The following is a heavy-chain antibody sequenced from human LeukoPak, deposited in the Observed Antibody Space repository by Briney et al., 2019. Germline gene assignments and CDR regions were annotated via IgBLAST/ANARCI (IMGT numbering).Heavy chain of an antibody. CDR2: MYLSGTT. V-gene: IGHV4-4*02. CDR1: GDSINSLDL. D-gene: IGHD3-22*01. J-gene: IGHJ4*02. CDR3: AGLVGRYSSGLYYYYFDY. Sequence: SETLSLTCTVSGDSINSLDLWSWVRQPPGKGLEWIGEMYLSGTTHSNPSVKSRVTISIVKSKNQFFLNLSSVTAADTAVYYCAGLVGRYSSGLYYYYFDYWGQGTLVTVSS.